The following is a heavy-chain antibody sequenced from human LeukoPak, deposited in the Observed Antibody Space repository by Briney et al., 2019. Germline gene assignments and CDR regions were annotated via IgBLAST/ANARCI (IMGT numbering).Heavy chain of an antibody. V-gene: IGHV5-51*01. CDR1: GYSFTSYR. CDR3: ARQADTMIVVVSAFDI. CDR2: IYPGDSDT. Sequence: GESLKISCKGSGYSFTSYRIGWVRHMPGKGLEWMGSIYPGDSDTRYSPSFQGQVTIAADKSISTAYLQWSSLKASDTAMYYCARQADTMIVVVSAFDIWGQGTMVTVSS. J-gene: IGHJ3*02. D-gene: IGHD3-22*01.